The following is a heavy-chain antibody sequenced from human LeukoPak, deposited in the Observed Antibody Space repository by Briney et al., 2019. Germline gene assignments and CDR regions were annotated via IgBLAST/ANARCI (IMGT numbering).Heavy chain of an antibody. Sequence: ASVKVSCKASGYTFTSYDINWVRQATGQGLEWMGWMNPNSGNTGYAQKFQGRVTMTRNTSISTAYMELSSLRSEDTAVYYCARGRTYYYDSSGYYPWWYFDLWGRGTLVTVSS. V-gene: IGHV1-8*01. CDR1: GYTFTSYD. D-gene: IGHD3-22*01. CDR2: MNPNSGNT. CDR3: ARGRTYYYDSSGYYPWWYFDL. J-gene: IGHJ2*01.